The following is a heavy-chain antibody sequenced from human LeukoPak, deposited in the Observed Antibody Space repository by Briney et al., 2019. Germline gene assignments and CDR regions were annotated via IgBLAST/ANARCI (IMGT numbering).Heavy chain of an antibody. CDR1: GYSFTSDG. D-gene: IGHD1-26*01. J-gene: IGHJ4*02. Sequence: ASVKVSCKASGYSFTSDGISWVRQAPGQGLEWMGWISAYNGNTNYAQKLQGRVTMTTDTSTSTAYMELRSLRSDDTAVYYCARPRGGGSYYDYWGQGTLVTVSS. CDR2: ISAYNGNT. V-gene: IGHV1-18*01. CDR3: ARPRGGGSYYDY.